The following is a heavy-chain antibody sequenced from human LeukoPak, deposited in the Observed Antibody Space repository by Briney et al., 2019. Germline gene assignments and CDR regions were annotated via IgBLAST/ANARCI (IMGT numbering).Heavy chain of an antibody. V-gene: IGHV4-59*08. CDR1: GVSISSYY. CDR3: ARHRGDSTQYDAFDL. D-gene: IGHD3-22*01. Sequence: SETLSLTCTVSGVSISSYYWSWIRQPPGKGLEWIGYIYHSGSTNYNPSLKSRVTISIETSKNQLSLKLSSLTAADTALYYCARHRGDSTQYDAFDLWGQGTKVTVSS. CDR2: IYHSGST. J-gene: IGHJ3*01.